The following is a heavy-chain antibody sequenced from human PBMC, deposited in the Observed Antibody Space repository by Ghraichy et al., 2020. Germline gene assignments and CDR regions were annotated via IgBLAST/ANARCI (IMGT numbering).Heavy chain of an antibody. D-gene: IGHD5-12*01. V-gene: IGHV4-59*01. Sequence: SETLSLTCTVSGDSIRSFYWSWIRQPPGKGLEWIGYIYYSGNTNYNPSLKGRVTISVDTSKNQFSLSLSSVTAADTAMYYCVRDTRYDESENYWDDAFDIWGQGTMVIVSA. J-gene: IGHJ3*02. CDR2: IYYSGNT. CDR3: VRDTRYDESENYWDDAFDI. CDR1: GDSIRSFY.